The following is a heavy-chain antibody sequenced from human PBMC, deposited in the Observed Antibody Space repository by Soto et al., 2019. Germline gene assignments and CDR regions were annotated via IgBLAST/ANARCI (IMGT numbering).Heavy chain of an antibody. J-gene: IGHJ6*02. CDR2: ISGSGGST. D-gene: IGHD3-10*01. CDR3: AKVPLEELALGEFDNYYYYGMDV. Sequence: GGSLRLSCAASGFTFSSYAMSWVRQAPGKGLEWVSAISGSGGSTYYADSVKGRFTISRDNSKNTLYLQMNSLRAEDTAVYYCAKVPLEELALGEFDNYYYYGMDVWGQGTTVTVSS. V-gene: IGHV3-23*01. CDR1: GFTFSSYA.